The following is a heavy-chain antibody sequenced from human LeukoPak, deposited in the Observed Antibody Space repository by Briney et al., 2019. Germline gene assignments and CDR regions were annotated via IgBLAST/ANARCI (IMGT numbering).Heavy chain of an antibody. V-gene: IGHV4-38-2*02. CDR1: GYSISSGYY. CDR3: ARSRRGYCSSTSCHPTPFDY. Sequence: SETLSLTRTVSGYSISSGYYWGWIRQPPGKGLEWIGSIYHSGSTYYNPSLKSRVTISVDTSKNQFSLKLSSVTAADTAVYYCARSRRGYCSSTSCHPTPFDYWGQGTLVTVSS. CDR2: IYHSGST. J-gene: IGHJ4*02. D-gene: IGHD2-2*01.